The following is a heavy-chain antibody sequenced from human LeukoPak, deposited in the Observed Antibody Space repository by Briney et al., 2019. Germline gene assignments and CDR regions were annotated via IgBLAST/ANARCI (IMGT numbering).Heavy chain of an antibody. CDR2: ISGSGGTT. Sequence: PGWSLRLSCAASGFTFSSYAMNWVRQAPGKGLEWVSVISGSGGTTDYADSVKGRLTISRDNSKDTLYLQMNSLRAEDTAVYYCAKDRFGGSGNYYKDYWGQGTLVTVSS. V-gene: IGHV3-23*01. J-gene: IGHJ4*02. CDR1: GFTFSSYA. CDR3: AKDRFGGSGNYYKDY. D-gene: IGHD3-10*01.